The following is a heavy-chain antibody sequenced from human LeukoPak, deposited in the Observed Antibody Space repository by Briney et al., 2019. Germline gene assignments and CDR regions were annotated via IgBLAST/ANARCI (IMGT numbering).Heavy chain of an antibody. CDR3: AREGVDTAMFRGEEFDY. CDR2: ISAYNGNT. J-gene: IGHJ4*02. V-gene: IGHV1-18*01. CDR1: GYTFTSYG. Sequence: GASVKVSCKASGYTFTSYGTSWVRQAPGQGLEWMGWISAYNGNTNYAQKLQGRVTMTTDTSTSTAYMELRSLRSDDTAVYYCAREGVDTAMFRGEEFDYWGQGTLVTVSS. D-gene: IGHD5-18*01.